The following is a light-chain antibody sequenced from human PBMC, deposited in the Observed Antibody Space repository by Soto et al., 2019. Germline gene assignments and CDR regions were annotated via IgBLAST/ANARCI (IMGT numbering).Light chain of an antibody. J-gene: IGKJ4*01. CDR1: QSIARNS. CDR3: QQYGGLPIT. V-gene: IGKV3-20*01. Sequence: EIVLTQSPGTLSLSPGERATLSCRASQSIARNSIAWYQQKPGRAPRLLIYAASTRATGIPDRFSGGGSGTDFTLTISCLEPDDFAVFQCQQYGGLPITFGGGTRVEIK. CDR2: AAS.